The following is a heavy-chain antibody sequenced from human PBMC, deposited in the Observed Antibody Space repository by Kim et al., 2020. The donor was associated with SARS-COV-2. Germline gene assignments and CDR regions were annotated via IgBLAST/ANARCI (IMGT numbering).Heavy chain of an antibody. J-gene: IGHJ4*02. V-gene: IGHV4-39*01. Sequence: ALKSRGTLSVDTSKNQFSLKLSSVTAADTAVYYCANDYVWGSYRWSNWGQGTLVTVSS. D-gene: IGHD3-16*02. CDR3: ANDYVWGSYRWSN.